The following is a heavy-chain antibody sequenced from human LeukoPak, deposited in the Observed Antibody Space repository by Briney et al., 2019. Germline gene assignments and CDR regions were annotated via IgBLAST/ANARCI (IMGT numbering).Heavy chain of an antibody. Sequence: GGSLRLSCAASGFTFSSYCMNWVRQAPGKGLEWVSSISSSSSYIYYADSVKGRFTISRDNAKNSLYLQMNSLRAEDTAVYYCARVGRGIVATEDYWGQGTLVTVSS. V-gene: IGHV3-21*01. CDR1: GFTFSSYC. CDR2: ISSSSSYI. CDR3: ARVGRGIVATEDY. D-gene: IGHD5-12*01. J-gene: IGHJ4*02.